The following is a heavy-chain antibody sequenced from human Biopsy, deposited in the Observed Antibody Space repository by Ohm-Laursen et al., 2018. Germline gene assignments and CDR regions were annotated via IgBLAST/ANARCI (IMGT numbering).Heavy chain of an antibody. D-gene: IGHD3-10*01. Sequence: TLSLTCSVSGASMTDYFWSWIWQPAGKGLEWIGRAYPSGTTYYNPSLKGRVTTSIDASKNQLSLKVTSVTAADTAVFYCAGSRGHYFNGLDVWGQGTTVTVSS. CDR3: AGSRGHYFNGLDV. V-gene: IGHV4-4*07. CDR2: AYPSGTT. J-gene: IGHJ6*02. CDR1: GASMTDYF.